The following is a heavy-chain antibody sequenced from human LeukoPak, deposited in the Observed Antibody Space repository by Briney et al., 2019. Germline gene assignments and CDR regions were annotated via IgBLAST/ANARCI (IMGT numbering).Heavy chain of an antibody. V-gene: IGHV3-23*01. Sequence: GGSLRLSCTASGFTFSSYAMNWVRQAPVKGLEWVSTISGSGRNTYYADFVKGRFTISRDNSKNTLYLQMNSLRAEDTALYYCATNYYDSSGYFPDFDYWGQGALVSVSS. CDR2: ISGSGRNT. CDR1: GFTFSSYA. CDR3: ATNYYDSSGYFPDFDY. J-gene: IGHJ4*02. D-gene: IGHD3-22*01.